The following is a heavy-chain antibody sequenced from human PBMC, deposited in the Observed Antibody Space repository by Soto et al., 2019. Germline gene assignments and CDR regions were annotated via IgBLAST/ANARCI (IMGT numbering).Heavy chain of an antibody. CDR1: GFTFSSYG. D-gene: IGHD3-22*01. J-gene: IGHJ4*02. CDR3: AKDLRVVISAPYFDY. Sequence: GGSLRLSCAASGFTFSSYGMHRVRQAPGKGLEWVAVISYDGSNKYYADSVKGRFTISRDNSKNTLYLQMNSLRAEDTAVYYCAKDLRVVISAPYFDYWGQGTLVTVSS. V-gene: IGHV3-30*18. CDR2: ISYDGSNK.